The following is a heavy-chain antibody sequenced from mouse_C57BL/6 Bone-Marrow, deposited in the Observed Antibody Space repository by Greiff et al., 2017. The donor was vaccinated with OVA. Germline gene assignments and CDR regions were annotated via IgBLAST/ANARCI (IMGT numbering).Heavy chain of an antibody. CDR2: ISYDGSN. J-gene: IGHJ4*01. Sequence: VQLQQSGPGLVKPSQSLSLTCSVTGYSITSGYYWHWIRQFPGNKLEWMGYISYDGSNNYNPSLKNRISITRDTSKNQFFLKLNSVTTEDTATYYCARWLLFYAMDYWGQGTSVTVSS. CDR1: GYSITSGYY. CDR3: ARWLLFYAMDY. D-gene: IGHD2-3*01. V-gene: IGHV3-6*01.